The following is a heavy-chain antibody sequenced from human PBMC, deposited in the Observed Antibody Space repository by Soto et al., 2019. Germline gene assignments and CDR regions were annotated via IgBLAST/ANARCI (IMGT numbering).Heavy chain of an antibody. D-gene: IGHD6-13*01. V-gene: IGHV3-15*07. CDR3: TTDYGYSSSWYADY. CDR1: GFTFSNAW. Sequence: GGSLRLSCAASGFTFSNAWMNWVRQAPGKGLEWVGRIKSKTDGGTTDYAAPVKGRFTISRDDSKNTLYLQMNSLKTEDTAVYYCTTDYGYSSSWYADYWGQGTLVTVSS. J-gene: IGHJ4*02. CDR2: IKSKTDGGTT.